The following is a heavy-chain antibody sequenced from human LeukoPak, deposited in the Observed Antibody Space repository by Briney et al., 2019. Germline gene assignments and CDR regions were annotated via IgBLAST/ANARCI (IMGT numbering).Heavy chain of an antibody. CDR3: ARASYYYDTTGLGAVDI. CDR1: GFTFDDYA. Sequence: GGSLRLSCAASGFTFDDYAMHWVRQAPGKGLEWVSGISWNSGSIGYADSVKGRSTISRDDAKNSLFLQMNSLRAEDTALYYCARASYYYDTTGLGAVDIWGQGTLVTVSS. D-gene: IGHD3-22*01. CDR2: ISWNSGSI. J-gene: IGHJ3*02. V-gene: IGHV3-9*01.